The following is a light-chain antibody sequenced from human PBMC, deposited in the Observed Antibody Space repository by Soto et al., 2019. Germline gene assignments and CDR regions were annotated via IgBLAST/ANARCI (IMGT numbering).Light chain of an antibody. CDR1: QGNNTF. CDR2: GAS. J-gene: IGKJ2*01. V-gene: IGKV1-9*01. CDR3: QQLTARRFS. Sequence: IQLTQSPSSLSASVGDRVCISCRASQGNNTFVAWYQQKSGKAPKLLIYGASTLQSGVPSRFSGSGSGTEFTLTLSGLQPEDFATYYCQQLTARRFSFGQGTKLDIK.